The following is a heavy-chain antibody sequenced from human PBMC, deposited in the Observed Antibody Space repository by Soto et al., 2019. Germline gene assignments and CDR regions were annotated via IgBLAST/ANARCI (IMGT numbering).Heavy chain of an antibody. Sequence: SVKVSCKASGGTFSGYTISWVRRAPGHGLEWMGGIIPIFGTANYAQKFQGRVTITADESTSTAYMELSSLRSEDTAVYYCARDAVDCRRTSCYFSRNDYWGQGTLVTVSS. CDR2: IIPIFGTA. V-gene: IGHV1-69*13. CDR1: GGTFSGYT. D-gene: IGHD2-2*01. CDR3: ARDAVDCRRTSCYFSRNDY. J-gene: IGHJ4*02.